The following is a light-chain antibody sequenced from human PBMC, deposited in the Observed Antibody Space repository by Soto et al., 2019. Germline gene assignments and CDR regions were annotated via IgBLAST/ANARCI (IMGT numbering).Light chain of an antibody. Sequence: EIVLTQSPGTLSLSPGERATLSCRASQSVSSNYLAWYQQKPGRAPRLLIYGASSRDTGIPDRFSGSGSGTDFTLTISRLEPEDFVVYYCQQYGSSPPLTFGGGTKVDIK. CDR1: QSVSSNY. V-gene: IGKV3-20*01. CDR2: GAS. J-gene: IGKJ4*01. CDR3: QQYGSSPPLT.